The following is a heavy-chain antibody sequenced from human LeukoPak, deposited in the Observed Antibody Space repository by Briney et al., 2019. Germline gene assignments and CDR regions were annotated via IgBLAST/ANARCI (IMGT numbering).Heavy chain of an antibody. CDR1: GGSFSGYY. V-gene: IGHV4-34*01. CDR2: INHSGST. J-gene: IGHJ4*02. Sequence: PSETLSLTCAVYGGSFSGYYWSWIRQPPGKGLEWIGEINHSGSTNYNPSLKSRVTISVDTSKKQFSLKLSSVTAADTAVYYCARVKPSNKYYDFWSGYYTGWFGESIFDYWGQGTLVTVSS. D-gene: IGHD3-3*01. CDR3: ARVKPSNKYYDFWSGYYTGWFGESIFDY.